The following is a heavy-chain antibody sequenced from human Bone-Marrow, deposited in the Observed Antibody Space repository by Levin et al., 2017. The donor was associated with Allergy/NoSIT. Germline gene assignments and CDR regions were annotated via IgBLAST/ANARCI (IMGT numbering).Heavy chain of an antibody. J-gene: IGHJ4*02. CDR3: ARWVWGQPDS. D-gene: IGHD3-16*01. CDR2: IKHDGSEE. CDR1: GFTFSSFW. Sequence: QPGGSLRLSCAASGFTFSSFWMSWVRQAPGKGLECLANIKHDGSEENYVDSVKGRFRISRDNAKNSVFLEMNSLRVEDTAVYYCARWVWGQPDSWGQGILVTVSS. V-gene: IGHV3-7*01.